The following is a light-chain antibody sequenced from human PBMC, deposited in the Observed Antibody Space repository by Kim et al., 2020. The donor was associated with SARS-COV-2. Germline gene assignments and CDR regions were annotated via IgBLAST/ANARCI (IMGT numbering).Light chain of an antibody. CDR3: QQSYSSPWT. CDR2: AAS. CDR1: QSISSY. V-gene: IGKV1-39*01. J-gene: IGKJ1*01. Sequence: PLPQSPSSLSASVGDRVTITCRASQSISSYLIWYQHEPGKAPKLLIYAASTLQSGVPSRFSGSGSGTDFTLTISSLQPEDFATYYCQQSYSSPWTFGQGTKVDIK.